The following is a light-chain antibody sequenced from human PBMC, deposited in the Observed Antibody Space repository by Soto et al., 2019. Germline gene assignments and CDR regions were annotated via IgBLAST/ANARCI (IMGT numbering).Light chain of an antibody. V-gene: IGKV3-20*01. CDR3: QQYGSSPRT. Sequence: EVVMTQSPATLSVSPGERATLSCRASQSIISNLAWYQQKPGQAPRLLIYQTSIRAAGIPARFSASGTGTDFTLTISRLEPEDFAVYFCQQYGSSPRTFGQGTKVDIK. CDR1: QSIISN. J-gene: IGKJ1*01. CDR2: QTS.